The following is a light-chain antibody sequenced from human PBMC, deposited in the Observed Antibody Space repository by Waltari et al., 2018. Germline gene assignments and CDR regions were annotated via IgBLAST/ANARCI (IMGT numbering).Light chain of an antibody. J-gene: IGKJ2*01. Sequence: DLQMTQSPSSLSASVGDRVTITCRASHGISNLLAWYQQKPGKVPKLLIYGASILQSGVPSRFSGSGSGTDFTLTISSLQPEDVATYYCQRYQSAPYTFGQGTKLEIK. CDR3: QRYQSAPYT. CDR2: GAS. CDR1: HGISNL. V-gene: IGKV1-27*01.